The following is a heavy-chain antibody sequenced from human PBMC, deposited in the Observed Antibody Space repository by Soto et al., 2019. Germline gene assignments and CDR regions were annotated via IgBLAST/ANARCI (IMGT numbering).Heavy chain of an antibody. Sequence: PSQTLSLTCAISGDSVSSNSAAWNWIRQSPSRGLKWLGRTYYRSKWYNDYAVSVKSRITINPDTSKNQFSLQLNSVTPEDTAVYYCARGVCRGSNCWYYYGMDVWGQGTTVTVSS. CDR2: TYYRSKWYN. CDR1: GDSVSSNSAA. V-gene: IGHV6-1*01. D-gene: IGHD4-4*01. J-gene: IGHJ6*02. CDR3: ARGVCRGSNCWYYYGMDV.